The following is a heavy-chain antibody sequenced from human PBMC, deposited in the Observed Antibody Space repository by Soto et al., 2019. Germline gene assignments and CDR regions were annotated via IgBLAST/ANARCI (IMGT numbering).Heavy chain of an antibody. Sequence: GGSQRLSCAASGFTFSSYATSWVRQAPGKGLEWVSAISGSGGSTYYADSVKGRFTISRDNSKNTLYLQMNSLRAEDTAVYYCAKAEQYYYGSGSYYYYGMDVWGQGTTVTVSS. CDR3: AKAEQYYYGSGSYYYYGMDV. V-gene: IGHV3-23*01. CDR1: GFTFSSYA. J-gene: IGHJ6*02. CDR2: ISGSGGST. D-gene: IGHD3-10*01.